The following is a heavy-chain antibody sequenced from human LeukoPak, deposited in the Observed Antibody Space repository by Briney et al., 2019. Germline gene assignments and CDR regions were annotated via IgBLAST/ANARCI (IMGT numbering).Heavy chain of an antibody. Sequence: SVKVSCKASGYTFSSYAISWVRQAPGQGLEWMGGIIPIFGTANYAQKFQGRVAITADESTSTAYMELSSLRSEDTAVYYCARDSSSWYEYYFDYWGQGTLVTVSS. CDR1: GYTFSSYA. J-gene: IGHJ4*02. CDR3: ARDSSSWYEYYFDY. D-gene: IGHD6-13*01. V-gene: IGHV1-69*13. CDR2: IIPIFGTA.